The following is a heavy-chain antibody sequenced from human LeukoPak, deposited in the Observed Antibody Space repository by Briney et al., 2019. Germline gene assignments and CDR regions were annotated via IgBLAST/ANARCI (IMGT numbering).Heavy chain of an antibody. CDR2: IYSGGST. CDR1: VFTVSSNY. V-gene: IGHV3-53*01. CDR3: ARGDDYGGPWYYFDH. D-gene: IGHD4-23*01. Sequence: PGVSLRLSCAASVFTVSSNYMSCVRQAPGRGLEWVSVIYSGGSTYYADSVKGRFTIYRDNSKNTLYLQMSSLRAEDTAVYFCARGDDYGGPWYYFDHWGQGTLVTVSS. J-gene: IGHJ4*02.